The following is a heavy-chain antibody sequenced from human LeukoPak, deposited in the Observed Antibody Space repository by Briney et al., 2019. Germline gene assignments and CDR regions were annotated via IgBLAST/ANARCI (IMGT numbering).Heavy chain of an antibody. CDR2: IYSGGST. CDR3: ARGRVWSGYYNGYYFDY. J-gene: IGHJ4*02. CDR1: GFTVSSNY. Sequence: GGSLRLSCAASGFTVSSNYMSWVRQAPGKGLEWVSVIYSGGSTYYADSVKGRFTISRDNSKNTLYLQMNSLRAEDTAVYYCARGRVWSGYYNGYYFDYWGQGTLVTVSS. D-gene: IGHD3-3*01. V-gene: IGHV3-66*01.